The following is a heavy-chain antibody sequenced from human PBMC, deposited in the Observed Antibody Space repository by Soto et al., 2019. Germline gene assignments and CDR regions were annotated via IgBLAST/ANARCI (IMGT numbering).Heavy chain of an antibody. CDR2: ISSSSSYT. J-gene: IGHJ6*02. CDR3: DAQREARHYYGLDV. V-gene: IGHV3-11*06. D-gene: IGHD6-6*01. Sequence: PGGSLRLSCAASGFTFSDYYMSWIRQAPGKGLEWVSYISSSSSYTNYADSVKGRFTISRDNAKNSLYLQMNSLRAEDTAVYYCDAQREARHYYGLDVWGQGTTVTVSS. CDR1: GFTFSDYY.